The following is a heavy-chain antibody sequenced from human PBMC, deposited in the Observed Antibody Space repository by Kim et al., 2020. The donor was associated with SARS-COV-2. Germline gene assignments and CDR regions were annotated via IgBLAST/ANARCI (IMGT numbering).Heavy chain of an antibody. CDR2: IDSSGDT. CDR3: AIGLPSGSVDY. D-gene: IGHD3-3*01. Sequence: GGSLRLSCAASGFTFRSHDMHWVRQRSGKDLEWVSVIDSSGDTYYPSSVKGRFTISREDAKNSLHLQMNSLRVGDTAVYYCAIGLPSGSVDYWGQGTLVTVSS. CDR1: GFTFRSHD. V-gene: IGHV3-13*01. J-gene: IGHJ4*02.